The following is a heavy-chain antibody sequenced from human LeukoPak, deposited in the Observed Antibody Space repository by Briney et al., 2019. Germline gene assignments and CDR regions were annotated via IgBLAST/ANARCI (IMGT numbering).Heavy chain of an antibody. D-gene: IGHD2-2*01. CDR3: ANRGKYCSSTSCLGSAQVDY. J-gene: IGHJ4*02. V-gene: IGHV3-21*04. CDR1: GFTFSSHT. CDR2: ISSNVNKM. Sequence: GGSLRLSCAASGFTFSSHTMNWVRQAPGKGLEWVSCISSNVNKMYYAESVRGRFTISRDNSKNTLYLQMNSLRAEDTAVYYCANRGKYCSSTSCLGSAQVDYWGQGTLVTVSS.